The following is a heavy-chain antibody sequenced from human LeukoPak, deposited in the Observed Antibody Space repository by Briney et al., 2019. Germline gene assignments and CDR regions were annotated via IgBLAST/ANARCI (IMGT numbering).Heavy chain of an antibody. CDR3: ARGPHKDNSGYYGNDY. J-gene: IGHJ4*02. CDR2: ITSDGSST. D-gene: IGHD3-22*01. V-gene: IGHV3-74*01. CDR1: GFXFRDFS. Sequence: GGSLRLSCAASGFXFRDFSIHWVRQVPGEGLVWVSDITSDGSSTNYADSVKGRYTISRDNAKNTMYLQMNSLRAEDTAVYYCARGPHKDNSGYYGNDYWGQGTLVTVSS.